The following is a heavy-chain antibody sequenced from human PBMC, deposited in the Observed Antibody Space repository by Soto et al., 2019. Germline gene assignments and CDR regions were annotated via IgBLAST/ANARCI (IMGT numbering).Heavy chain of an antibody. CDR1: GFTFTSSA. CDR3: AAGPYYSYYYGMDV. Sequence: SLKVSWKASGFTFTSSAVQWVRQARGQRLEWIGWIVVGSGNTNYAQKFQERVTITRDMSTSTAYMELSSLRSEDTAVYYCAAGPYYSYYYGMDVCGQGTTVTVSS. J-gene: IGHJ6*02. V-gene: IGHV1-58*01. CDR2: IVVGSGNT.